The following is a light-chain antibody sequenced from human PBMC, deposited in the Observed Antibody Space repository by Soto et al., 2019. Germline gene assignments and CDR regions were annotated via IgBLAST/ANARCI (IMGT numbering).Light chain of an antibody. CDR1: KSVSSSY. CDR3: QQYGSSPLT. V-gene: IGKV3-20*01. CDR2: GAS. Sequence: EIILTQSPDTLSLSPGERVTLSFRASKSVSSSYLAWYQQKPGQAPRLLIYGASSGATGIPDRFSGSGSGTDFTLTISRLEPEDFAVYYCQQYGSSPLTFGGGTKVDIK. J-gene: IGKJ4*01.